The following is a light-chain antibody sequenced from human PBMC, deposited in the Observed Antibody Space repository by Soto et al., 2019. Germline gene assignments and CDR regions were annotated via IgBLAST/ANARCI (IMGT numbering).Light chain of an antibody. Sequence: EIVLTQSPGTLSLSPGERATLSCRVSQSVSSSYLAWYQQKPGQAPRLLIYGASSRATGIPDRFSGSGSGTDSTLTISRLEPEDFAVYYCQQYGSSLWTFGQGTKVDI. CDR3: QQYGSSLWT. CDR1: QSVSSSY. CDR2: GAS. V-gene: IGKV3-20*01. J-gene: IGKJ1*01.